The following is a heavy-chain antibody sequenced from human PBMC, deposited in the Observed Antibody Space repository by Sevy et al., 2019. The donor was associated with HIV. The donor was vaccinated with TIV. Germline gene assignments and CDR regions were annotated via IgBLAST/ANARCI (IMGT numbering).Heavy chain of an antibody. D-gene: IGHD1-26*01. J-gene: IGHJ4*02. CDR2: INPTSSST. CDR3: ARGDGTGRCFDS. V-gene: IGHV1-46*02. CDR1: GYNFNNYY. Sequence: ASVKVSCKASGYNFNNYYIHWVRQAPGQGLQWMGVINPTSSSTYYPPKFQGRVTMTRDTSTSTVSLDLSSLRSEDTAVYYCARGDGTGRCFDSWGQGPLVTVSS.